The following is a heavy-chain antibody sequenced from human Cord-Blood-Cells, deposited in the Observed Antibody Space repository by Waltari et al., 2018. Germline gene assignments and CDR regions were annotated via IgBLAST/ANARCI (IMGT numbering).Heavy chain of an antibody. Sequence: QVQLQESGPGLVKPSQTLSLTCTVSGGSISSGGYYWSWIRQHPGKGLEWIGYIYYSGSTYYNPSLKSRVTISVDTSKNQFSLKLSSVTAADTAVYYCARDYQGFEKLELGAFDIWGQGTMVTVSS. D-gene: IGHD1-7*01. V-gene: IGHV4-31*03. CDR3: ARDYQGFEKLELGAFDI. CDR1: GGSISSGGYY. J-gene: IGHJ3*02. CDR2: IYYSGST.